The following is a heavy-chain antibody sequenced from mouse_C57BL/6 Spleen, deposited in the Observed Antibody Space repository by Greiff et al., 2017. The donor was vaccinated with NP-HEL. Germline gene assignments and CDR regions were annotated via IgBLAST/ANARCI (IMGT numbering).Heavy chain of an antibody. V-gene: IGHV1-85*01. CDR1: GYTFTSYD. J-gene: IGHJ3*01. Sequence: VQLQQSGPELVKPGASVKLSCKASGYTFTSYDINWVKQRPGQGLEWIGWIYPRDGSTKYNEKFKGKATLTVDTSSSTAYMELHSLTSEDSAVYFCARSGGTAQVPWFAYWGQGTLVTVSA. D-gene: IGHD3-2*02. CDR3: ARSGGTAQVPWFAY. CDR2: IYPRDGST.